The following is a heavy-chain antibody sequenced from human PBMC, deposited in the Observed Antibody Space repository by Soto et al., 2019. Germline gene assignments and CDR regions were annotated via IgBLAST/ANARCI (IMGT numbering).Heavy chain of an antibody. V-gene: IGHV1-18*01. CDR2: ISSYIGNT. Sequence: QVQLVQSGAEMEKPGASVKVSCKASGYTFTSYGISWVRQAPGQGLEWMGWISSYIGNTKYAHDRVTMTKDASTYTAYLEVTSLRSDDTAIYYCARDRVYTGGSDADYWGQGTLVTVSS. J-gene: IGHJ4*02. CDR1: GYTFTSYG. D-gene: IGHD2-8*02. CDR3: ARDRVYTGGSDADY.